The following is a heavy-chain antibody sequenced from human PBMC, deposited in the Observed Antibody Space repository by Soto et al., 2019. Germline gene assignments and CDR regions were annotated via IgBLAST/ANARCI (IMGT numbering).Heavy chain of an antibody. CDR3: AKDRLGGNFDY. V-gene: IGHV3-23*01. CDR2: ISGTGGST. J-gene: IGHJ4*02. Sequence: GGSLRLSCAASGFTFSSYAMHWVRQAPGKGLEWVATISGTGGSTYYADSVKGRFTISRDNSKNTLYLQMNSLRVEDTAVYYCAKDRLGGNFDYWGQGTQVTVSS. CDR1: GFTFSSYA.